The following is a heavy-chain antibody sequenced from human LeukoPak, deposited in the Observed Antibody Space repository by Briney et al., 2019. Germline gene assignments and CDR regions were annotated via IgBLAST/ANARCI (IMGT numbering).Heavy chain of an antibody. J-gene: IGHJ4*02. CDR1: GFTFSDYY. V-gene: IGHV3-11*01. Sequence: GGSLRLSCAASGFTFSDYYMSWIRQAPGKGLEWVSYISSSGSTIYYADSVKGRFTISRDNANNSLYLQMNSLRAEDTAVYYCARDKWSNYDNSVAGTAVGFDYWGQGTLVTVSS. CDR2: ISSSGSTI. D-gene: IGHD6-19*01. CDR3: ARDKWSNYDNSVAGTAVGFDY.